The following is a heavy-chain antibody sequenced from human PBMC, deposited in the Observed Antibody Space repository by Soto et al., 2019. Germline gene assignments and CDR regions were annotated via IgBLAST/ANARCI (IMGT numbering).Heavy chain of an antibody. V-gene: IGHV3-30*18. D-gene: IGHD5-18*01. CDR2: ISYDGSNK. Sequence: QVQLVESGGGVVQPGRSLRLSCAASGFTFSSYGMHWVRQAPGKGLEWVAVISYDGSNKYYADSVKGRFTISRDNSKSTLYLQMNSLRAEDTAVYYCAKDSGYSYGHFYYYYGMDVWGQGTTVTVSS. CDR3: AKDSGYSYGHFYYYYGMDV. J-gene: IGHJ6*02. CDR1: GFTFSSYG.